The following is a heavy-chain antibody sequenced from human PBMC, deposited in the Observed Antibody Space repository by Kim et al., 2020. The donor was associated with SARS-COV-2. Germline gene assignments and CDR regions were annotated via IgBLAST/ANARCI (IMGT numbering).Heavy chain of an antibody. V-gene: IGHV3-48*02. CDR3: ARDWALDS. CDR1: GFTFSNYD. CDR2: ITKGRDTI. J-gene: IGHJ4*02. Sequence: GGSLRLSCAASGFTFSNYDMNWVRQAPGKGLEWVSFITKGRDTIYYADSVKGRFTISRDNAKNSMSLQMNSLRDEDTAVYYCARDWALDSWGLGTLVTVSS. D-gene: IGHD3-16*01.